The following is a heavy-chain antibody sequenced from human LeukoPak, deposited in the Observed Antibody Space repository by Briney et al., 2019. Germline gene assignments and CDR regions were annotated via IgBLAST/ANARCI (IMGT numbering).Heavy chain of an antibody. D-gene: IGHD3-22*01. CDR1: GDSISSHY. V-gene: IGHV4-59*11. Sequence: SETLSLTCTVSGDSISSHYWSWIRQPPGKGLEWIGYIYYSGSTNYNPSLRSRVTISVDTSKNQFSLKLSSVTAADTAVYYCARSDSSGYYGPWGYWGQGTLVTVSS. J-gene: IGHJ4*02. CDR2: IYYSGST. CDR3: ARSDSSGYYGPWGY.